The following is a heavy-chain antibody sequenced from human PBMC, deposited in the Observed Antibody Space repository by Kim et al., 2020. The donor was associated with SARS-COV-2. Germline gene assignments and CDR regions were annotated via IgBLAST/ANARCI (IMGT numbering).Heavy chain of an antibody. CDR3: ARDPGFRSWGY. CDR2: I. Sequence: IYYADSVKGRFTISRDNAKNSLYLQMNSLRAEDTAVYYCARDPGFRSWGYWGQGTLVTVSS. D-gene: IGHD7-27*01. J-gene: IGHJ4*02. V-gene: IGHV3-21*01.